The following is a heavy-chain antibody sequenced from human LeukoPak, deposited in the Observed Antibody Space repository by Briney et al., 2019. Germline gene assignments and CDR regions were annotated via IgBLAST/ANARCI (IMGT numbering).Heavy chain of an antibody. Sequence: SQTLSLTCTVSGDSITSGGYYWSWIRQHPGEGLEWIGYIYYSGSTYYNPSLKSRVTISVDTSKNQFSLKLSSVTAADTAVYYCARLTERMRGFDYWGQGTLVTVSS. D-gene: IGHD7-27*01. J-gene: IGHJ4*02. CDR2: IYYSGST. V-gene: IGHV4-31*03. CDR3: ARLTERMRGFDY. CDR1: GDSITSGGYY.